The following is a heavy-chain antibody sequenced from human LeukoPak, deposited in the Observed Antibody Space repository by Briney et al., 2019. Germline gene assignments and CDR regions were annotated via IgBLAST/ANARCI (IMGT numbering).Heavy chain of an antibody. Sequence: GGSLRLSCAASGFTFSSYAMSWVRQAPGKGLEWVSGISDSGDITYYADSVKGRFTISRDNSKNTLFLQMNSLRAEDTAVYYCAKASFGHAFDIWGQGTMVTVSS. V-gene: IGHV3-23*01. CDR1: GFTFSSYA. CDR3: AKASFGHAFDI. J-gene: IGHJ3*02. D-gene: IGHD3/OR15-3a*01. CDR2: ISDSGDIT.